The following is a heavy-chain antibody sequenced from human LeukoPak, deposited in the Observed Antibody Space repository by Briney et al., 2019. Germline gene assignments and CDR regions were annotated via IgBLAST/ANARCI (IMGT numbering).Heavy chain of an antibody. CDR3: ARMVTAMVNHDALDI. J-gene: IGHJ3*02. Sequence: GGSLRLSCAASGFTFSSYSMNWVRQAPGKGLEWVSSISSSSSYIYYADSVKGRFTISRDNAKNSLYLQMNSLRAEDTAVYYCARMVTAMVNHDALDIWGQGTMVTVSS. CDR2: ISSSSSYI. D-gene: IGHD5-18*01. V-gene: IGHV3-21*01. CDR1: GFTFSSYS.